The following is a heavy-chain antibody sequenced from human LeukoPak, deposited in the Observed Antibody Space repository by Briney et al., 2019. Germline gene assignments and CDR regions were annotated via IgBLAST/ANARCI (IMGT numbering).Heavy chain of an antibody. V-gene: IGHV1-24*01. J-gene: IGHJ4*02. Sequence: AASVKVSCKVSGYTLTELSMHWVRQAPGKGLEWMGGFDPEDGETIYAQKFQGRVTMTEDTSTDTAYMELSSLRSEDTAMYYCATVLAAAGTLDYWGQGTLVTVSS. CDR3: ATVLAAAGTLDY. CDR2: FDPEDGET. CDR1: GYTLTELS. D-gene: IGHD6-13*01.